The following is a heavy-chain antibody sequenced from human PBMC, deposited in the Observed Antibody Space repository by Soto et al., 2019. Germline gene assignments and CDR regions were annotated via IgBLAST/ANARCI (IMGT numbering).Heavy chain of an antibody. J-gene: IGHJ5*02. D-gene: IGHD3-3*01. CDR3: ARSSGGNFGIIIEGSNWFDP. V-gene: IGHV1-46*01. CDR2: INPHGGST. CDR1: GDTFTSYY. Sequence: ASVKVSCKAPGDTFTSYYLNWVREAPGQGLEWMGVINPHGGSTKYAQKFQGRITMTRDTSRSTVYMELSSLRSDDTAIYYCARSSGGNFGIIIEGSNWFDPWGQGTLVTV.